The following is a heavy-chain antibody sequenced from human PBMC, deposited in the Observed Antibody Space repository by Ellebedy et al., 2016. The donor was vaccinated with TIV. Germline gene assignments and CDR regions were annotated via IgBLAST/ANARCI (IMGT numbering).Heavy chain of an antibody. Sequence: SETLSLXCSVSGGSISSYYWSWIRQPPGKGLEWIGYIYYSGSTNYNPSLKSRVTISVDTSKNQFSLKLSSVTAADTAVYYCARSAYEYSSPSAFDLWGRGTLVTVSS. V-gene: IGHV4-59*13. D-gene: IGHD6-6*01. CDR2: IYYSGST. CDR1: GGSISSYY. CDR3: ARSAYEYSSPSAFDL. J-gene: IGHJ2*01.